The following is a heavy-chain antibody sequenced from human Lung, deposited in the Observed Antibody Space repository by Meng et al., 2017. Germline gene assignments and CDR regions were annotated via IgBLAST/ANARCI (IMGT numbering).Heavy chain of an antibody. V-gene: IGHV4-4*02. CDR3: ARGLGEAVVPRTMFDY. D-gene: IGHD2-2*01. CDR2: IYHCGGT. CDR1: GGPISSSNC. J-gene: IGHJ4*02. Sequence: LLQESGSGRGKPSRTLSLTCVVSGGPISSSNCGICARQPPGTGLEWIGEIYHCGGTKYNPSLKSRVTISVDKSKNQFSLKLSSVTAADTAVYYCARGLGEAVVPRTMFDYWGQGTLVTVSS.